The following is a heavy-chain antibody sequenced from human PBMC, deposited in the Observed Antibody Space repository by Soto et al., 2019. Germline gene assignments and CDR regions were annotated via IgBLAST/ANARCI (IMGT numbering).Heavy chain of an antibody. D-gene: IGHD2-15*01. J-gene: IGHJ6*02. CDR2: IYWDDDK. CDR3: AHKGGRGAAMDV. Sequence: QITLKESGPTLVKPTQTLTLTCTFSGFSLGTSGVGVSWIRQPPGKALEWLALIYWDDDKRYSPFLENRVTITKVTSTNEVVLTMTNMDPVDTGTYYCAHKGGRGAAMDVWGQGTTVTVSS. CDR1: GFSLGTSGVG. V-gene: IGHV2-5*02.